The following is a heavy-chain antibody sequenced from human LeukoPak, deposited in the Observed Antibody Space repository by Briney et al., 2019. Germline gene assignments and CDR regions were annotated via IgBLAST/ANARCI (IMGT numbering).Heavy chain of an antibody. CDR2: ISAYNGNT. CDR1: GYTFTSYG. V-gene: IGHV1-18*01. D-gene: IGHD6-19*01. Sequence: ASVKVSCKASGYTFTSYGISWVRQAPGQGLEWMGWISAYNGNTNYAQKFQGRVTITRDTSASTAYMELSSLRSEDTAVYYCARGKNTWGIAVAGADYWGQGTLVTVSS. CDR3: ARGKNTWGIAVAGADY. J-gene: IGHJ4*02.